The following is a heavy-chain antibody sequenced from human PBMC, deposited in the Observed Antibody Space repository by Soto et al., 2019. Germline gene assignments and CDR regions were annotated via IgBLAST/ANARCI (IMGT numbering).Heavy chain of an antibody. J-gene: IGHJ6*02. D-gene: IGHD3-3*01. V-gene: IGHV6-1*01. CDR2: TYYRSKWYN. CDR1: GDSVSSNSAA. Sequence: HSQTLSLTCAISGDSVSSNSAAWNWIRQSPSRGLEWLGRTYYRSKWYNDYAVSVKSRITINPDTSKNQFSLQLNSVTPEDTAVYYCAREITIFGAVIYYGMDVWGQGTTVTVSS. CDR3: AREITIFGAVIYYGMDV.